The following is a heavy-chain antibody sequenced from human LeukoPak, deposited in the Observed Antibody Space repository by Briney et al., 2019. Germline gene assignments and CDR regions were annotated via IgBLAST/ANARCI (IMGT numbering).Heavy chain of an antibody. D-gene: IGHD3-10*01. CDR1: GGFFSGYY. CDR3: ARGSSESYPPYYYYYYYMDV. J-gene: IGHJ6*03. Sequence: SETLSLTCAVYGGFFSGYYWSWIRQPPGKGLEWIGVINHSGSTNYNPSLKSRVTISVDPSKNQFSLKLSSVTAADTAVYYCARGSSESYPPYYYYYYYMDVWGKGTTVTVSS. CDR2: INHSGST. V-gene: IGHV4-34*01.